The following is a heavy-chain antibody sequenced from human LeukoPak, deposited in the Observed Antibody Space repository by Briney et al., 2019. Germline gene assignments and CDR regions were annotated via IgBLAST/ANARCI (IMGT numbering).Heavy chain of an antibody. CDR2: IYYSGST. J-gene: IGHJ6*04. Sequence: PSETLSLTCTVSGGSISSSSYYWGWIRQPPGKGLEWIGSIYYSGSTYYNPSLKSRVTISVDTSKNQFSLKLSSVTAADTAVYYCARHRWAAAGQMDVWGKGTTVTVSS. D-gene: IGHD6-13*01. CDR3: ARHRWAAAGQMDV. V-gene: IGHV4-39*01. CDR1: GGSISSSSYY.